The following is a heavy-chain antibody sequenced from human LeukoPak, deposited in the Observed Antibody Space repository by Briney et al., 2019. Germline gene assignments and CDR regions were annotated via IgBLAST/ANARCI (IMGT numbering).Heavy chain of an antibody. Sequence: ASVKVSCKASGYTFTSYGISWVRQAPGQGLEWMGWISAYNGNTNYAQKLQGRVTMTTDTSTSTAYMEPRSLRSDDTAVYYCATEGPYYDFWSGYDSDAFDIWGQGTMVTVSS. CDR1: GYTFTSYG. J-gene: IGHJ3*02. CDR3: ATEGPYYDFWSGYDSDAFDI. V-gene: IGHV1-18*01. D-gene: IGHD3-3*01. CDR2: ISAYNGNT.